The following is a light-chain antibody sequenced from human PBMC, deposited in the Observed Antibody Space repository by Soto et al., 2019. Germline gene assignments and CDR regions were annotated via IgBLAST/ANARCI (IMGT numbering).Light chain of an antibody. CDR1: QSISSY. Sequence: DIQMTQSPSSLSASVGDRVTITCRASQSISSYLNWYQQKPGKAPKFLIYAASSLQRGVPSRFSGIGSGTDFTLTISSLQPEDFATYYCQQSYSTPRTFGPGTIVDIK. J-gene: IGKJ3*01. CDR2: AAS. V-gene: IGKV1-39*01. CDR3: QQSYSTPRT.